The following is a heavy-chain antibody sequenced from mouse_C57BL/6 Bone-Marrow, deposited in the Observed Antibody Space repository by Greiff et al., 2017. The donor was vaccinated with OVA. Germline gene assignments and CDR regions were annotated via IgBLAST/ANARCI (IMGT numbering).Heavy chain of an antibody. J-gene: IGHJ2*01. CDR3: ARDRGWFYFDY. CDR2: INYDGSST. V-gene: IGHV5-16*01. Sequence: LVESEGGLVQPGSSMKLSCTASGFTFSDYYMAWVRQVPEKGLEWVANINYDGSSTYYLDSLKSRFIISRDNAKNILYLQMSSLKSEDTATYYCARDRGWFYFDYWGQGTTLTVSS. CDR1: GFTFSDYY. D-gene: IGHD1-1*02.